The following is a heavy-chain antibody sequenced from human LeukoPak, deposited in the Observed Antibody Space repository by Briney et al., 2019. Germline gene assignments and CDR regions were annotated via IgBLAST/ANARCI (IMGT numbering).Heavy chain of an antibody. D-gene: IGHD3-22*01. Sequence: GASVKVSCKASGYTFTNYGISWVRQAPGQGLDWMGWINTNTGNPTYAQGFTGRFVFSLDTSVSTAYLQISSLKAEDTAVYYCARDRDYYDSSGIEYFQHWGQGTLVTVSS. CDR1: GYTFTNYG. CDR3: ARDRDYYDSSGIEYFQH. CDR2: INTNTGNP. V-gene: IGHV7-4-1*02. J-gene: IGHJ1*01.